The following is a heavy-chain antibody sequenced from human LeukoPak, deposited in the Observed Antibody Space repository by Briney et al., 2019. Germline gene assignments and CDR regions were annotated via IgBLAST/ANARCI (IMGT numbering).Heavy chain of an antibody. CDR1: GFTFSSYS. Sequence: GGSLXLSCAASGFTFSSYSMNWVRQAPGXGRXXVSXIXSSSSTIYYADSVKGRFTISRDNAKNSLYLQMNSLRAEDTAVYYCARAEGEYDYVWGSYRPPDYWGQGTLVTVSS. J-gene: IGHJ4*02. CDR3: ARAEGEYDYVWGSYRPPDY. D-gene: IGHD3-16*02. V-gene: IGHV3-48*04. CDR2: IXSSSSTI.